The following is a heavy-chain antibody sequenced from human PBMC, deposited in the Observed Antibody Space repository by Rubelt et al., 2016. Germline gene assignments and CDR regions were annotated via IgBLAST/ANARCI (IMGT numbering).Heavy chain of an antibody. J-gene: IGHJ4*02. CDR2: IIPVLPPA. D-gene: IGHD4-17*01. V-gene: IGHV1-69*06. Sequence: APGQGLEWMGGIIPVLPPANYAQKFQGRVSITADKSTNTAYMELSSLRSDDTAVYYCARKSYGDTGYYFDYWGQGTLVTVSS. CDR3: ARKSYGDTGYYFDY.